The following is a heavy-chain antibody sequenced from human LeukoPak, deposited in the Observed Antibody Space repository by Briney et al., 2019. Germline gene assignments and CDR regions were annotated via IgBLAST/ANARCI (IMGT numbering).Heavy chain of an antibody. V-gene: IGHV4-39*01. CDR3: ARLPAITTYYYYYYMDV. CDR1: GGSISSSTHY. J-gene: IGHJ6*03. Sequence: SETLSLTCTVSGGSISSSTHYWGWIRQAPGKRLECIGTIYYSGSSYYNPSLKSRVTMSVDTSKNQFSLRLSSVTAADTAVHYCARLPAITTYYYYYYMDVWGKGTTVTVSS. D-gene: IGHD3-16*01. CDR2: IYYSGSS.